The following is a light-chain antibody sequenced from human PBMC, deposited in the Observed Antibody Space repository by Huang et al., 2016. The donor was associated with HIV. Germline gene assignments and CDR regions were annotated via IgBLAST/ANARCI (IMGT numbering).Light chain of an antibody. V-gene: IGKV1-39*01. CDR2: AAS. CDR1: ETISTY. J-gene: IGKJ1*01. CDR3: QQSFNAPKS. Sequence: DIQMTQSPSSLSASVGDRVTITCRASETISTYLNWYQQKPGKAPKLLIYAASSLQSGVPARFSGSGSETEFTLTITSLQPEDFASYYCQQSFNAPKSFGQGTRVEI.